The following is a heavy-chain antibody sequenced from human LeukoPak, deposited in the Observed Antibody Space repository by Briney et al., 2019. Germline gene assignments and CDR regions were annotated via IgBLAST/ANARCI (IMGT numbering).Heavy chain of an antibody. J-gene: IGHJ6*03. CDR1: GYSFTSYW. D-gene: IGHD3-3*01. CDR2: VYPGDSDT. Sequence: GESLKISCKGSGYSFTSYWIGWVRQMPGKGLEWRGIVYPGDSDTRYNPSFQGQVTISDDKSISPAYLQWSSLNASDTAMYYCARHQRLGDYDFWSGYSNYCYYMDVWGKGTTVTVSS. V-gene: IGHV5-51*01. CDR3: ARHQRLGDYDFWSGYSNYCYYMDV.